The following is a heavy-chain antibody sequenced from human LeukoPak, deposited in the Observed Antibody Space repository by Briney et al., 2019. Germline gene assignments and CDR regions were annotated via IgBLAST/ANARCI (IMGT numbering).Heavy chain of an antibody. CDR1: GFTFSSYG. CDR3: AKDSLYCGGDCYPAGLIDY. V-gene: IGHV3-23*01. J-gene: IGHJ4*02. CDR2: ISDGGGNT. Sequence: PGGSLRLSCAASGFTFSSYGMSWVRQAPGKGLEWVSTISDGGGNTYYADSGKGRFTISRDNSKNTLYLQMNSLRAEDTAVYYCAKDSLYCGGDCYPAGLIDYWGQGTLVTVSS. D-gene: IGHD2-21*02.